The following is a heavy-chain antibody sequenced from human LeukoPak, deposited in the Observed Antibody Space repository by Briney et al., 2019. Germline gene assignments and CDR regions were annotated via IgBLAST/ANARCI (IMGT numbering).Heavy chain of an antibody. CDR3: TRQTLTGYPDY. CDR1: GFTFSGSA. J-gene: IGHJ4*02. D-gene: IGHD3-9*01. CDR2: IRSKANSYAT. Sequence: GGSLRLSCAASGFTFSGSAMHWVRQASGKGLEWVGRIRSKANSYATAYAASVKGRFTISRDDSKNTAYLQMNSLKTEDTAVYYCTRQTLTGYPDYWGQGILVTVSS. V-gene: IGHV3-73*01.